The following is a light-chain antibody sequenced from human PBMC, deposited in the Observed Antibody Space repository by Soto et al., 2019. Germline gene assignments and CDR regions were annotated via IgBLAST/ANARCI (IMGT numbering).Light chain of an antibody. Sequence: DIQMTQYPSTLSASVGDRVTITCRASQSISTWLAWYQQKPGKAPKVLIYDASSLESGVPSRFSGSGSGTDFTLTITSLQPDDSATYYCQQYSTYWTFGLGTKVDIK. CDR1: QSISTW. CDR3: QQYSTYWT. J-gene: IGKJ1*01. CDR2: DAS. V-gene: IGKV1-5*01.